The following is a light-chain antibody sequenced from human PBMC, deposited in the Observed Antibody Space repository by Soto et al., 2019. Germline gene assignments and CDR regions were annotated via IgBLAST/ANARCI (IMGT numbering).Light chain of an antibody. V-gene: IGLV2-14*02. CDR3: SSYTTYSTLV. CDR2: DGS. CDR1: SSDVGYNV. J-gene: IGLJ2*01. Sequence: QSALTQPASVSGSPGQSITISCTGTSSDVGYNVVSWYQQRPGKAPKLMIYDGSKRPSGVSNRFSGSKSGNTASLTISGLRAEDEAVYYCSSYTTYSTLVFGGGTKLTVL.